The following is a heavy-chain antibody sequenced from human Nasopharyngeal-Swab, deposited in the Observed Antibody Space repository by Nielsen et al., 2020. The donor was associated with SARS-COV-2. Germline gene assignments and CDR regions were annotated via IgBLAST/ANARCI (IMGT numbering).Heavy chain of an antibody. J-gene: IGHJ4*02. V-gene: IGHV3-7*03. CDR1: GFTFSSYW. D-gene: IGHD3-3*01. CDR3: ASLYYDFWNRDDLVY. CDR2: IKQDGSEK. Sequence: GESLKISCAASGFTFSSYWMSWVSQAPGKGLEWVANIKQDGSEKYYVDSVKGRFTISRDNAKNSLYLQMNSLRAEDTAVYYCASLYYDFWNRDDLVYWGQGTLVTVSS.